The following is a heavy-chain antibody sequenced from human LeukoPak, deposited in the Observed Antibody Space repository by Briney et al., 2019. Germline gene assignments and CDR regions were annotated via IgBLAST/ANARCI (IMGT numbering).Heavy chain of an antibody. CDR3: ARVQGIAAAGTPIDY. CDR2: IKQDGSEK. V-gene: IGHV3-7*01. CDR1: GFTFSSYW. J-gene: IGHJ4*02. Sequence: GGSLRLSCAASGFTFSSYWMSWVRQAPGKGLEWVANIKQDGSEKYYVDSVKGRFTISRDNAKNSLYLQLNSLRAEDTAVYYCARVQGIAAAGTPIDYWGQGTLVTVSS. D-gene: IGHD6-13*01.